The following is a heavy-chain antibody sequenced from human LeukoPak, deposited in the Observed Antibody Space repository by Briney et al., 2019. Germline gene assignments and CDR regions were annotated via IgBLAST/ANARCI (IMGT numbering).Heavy chain of an antibody. Sequence: PGGSLRLSCAVSGFTFSSYWMSWVRQAPGKGLEWVANIKQDGSEKLYVDSVKGRFTISRDNAKNSLYLQMNSLRAEDTAVYYCARAGSAADPYWGQGTLVTVSS. CDR1: GFTFSSYW. V-gene: IGHV3-7*01. D-gene: IGHD6-13*01. CDR3: ARAGSAADPY. J-gene: IGHJ4*02. CDR2: IKQDGSEK.